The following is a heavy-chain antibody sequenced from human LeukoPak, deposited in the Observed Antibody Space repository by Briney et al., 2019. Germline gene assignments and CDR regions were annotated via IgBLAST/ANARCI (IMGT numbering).Heavy chain of an antibody. J-gene: IGHJ6*02. CDR3: VKDAGVGYAMDV. CDR1: GFTLSDYS. D-gene: IGHD3-10*01. Sequence: GGSLRLSCTASGFTLSDYSMNWVRQAPGKGLEWVSYISLRPGIIHHADSVKGRFTIPRDNAKDSLYLQMNSLRAEDTAVYYCVKDAGVGYAMDVWGQGTTVTVAS. V-gene: IGHV3-48*04. CDR2: ISLRPGII.